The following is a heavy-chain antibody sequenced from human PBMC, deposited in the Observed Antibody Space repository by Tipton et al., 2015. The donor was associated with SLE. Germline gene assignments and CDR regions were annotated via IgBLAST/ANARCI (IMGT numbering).Heavy chain of an antibody. V-gene: IGHV3-15*01. J-gene: IGHJ6*04. Sequence: SLRLSCTASGFSFSNAWMSWVRQAAGKGLEWVGRIKSKTAGGTTDYAAPVKGRFSISRDDSKDTLYLQMDSLKTEDTAVYYCTTGRTLWGKGTKVTVSS. D-gene: IGHD3/OR15-3a*01. CDR3: TTGRTL. CDR2: IKSKTAGGTT. CDR1: GFSFSNAW.